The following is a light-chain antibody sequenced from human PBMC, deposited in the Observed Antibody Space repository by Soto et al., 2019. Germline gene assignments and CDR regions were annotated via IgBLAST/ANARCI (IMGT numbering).Light chain of an antibody. CDR1: QSVSSY. CDR3: QQRSNWPPTWT. V-gene: IGKV3-11*01. J-gene: IGKJ1*01. Sequence: EIVLTQSPATLSLSPGERATLSCRASQSVSSYLAWYQQKPGQAPRLLIYDASNRATGIPARFRGSGSGTDFTLTIRSLEPEDFAVYYCQQRSNWPPTWTFGQGSKVDIK. CDR2: DAS.